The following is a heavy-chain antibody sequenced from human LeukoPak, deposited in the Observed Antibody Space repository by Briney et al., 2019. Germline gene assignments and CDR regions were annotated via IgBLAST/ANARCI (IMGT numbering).Heavy chain of an antibody. D-gene: IGHD4-17*01. Sequence: ASLKVSCKASGYTFTAYYIHWVRRAPGQGLEWMGWINPNSGGTESAQKFQGRVTMTRDTSISTAYMELSRLRSDDTAVYYCTRVIRGGDYFYYYGMDVWGQGTTVTVSS. V-gene: IGHV1-2*02. CDR2: INPNSGGT. CDR1: GYTFTAYY. CDR3: TRVIRGGDYFYYYGMDV. J-gene: IGHJ6*02.